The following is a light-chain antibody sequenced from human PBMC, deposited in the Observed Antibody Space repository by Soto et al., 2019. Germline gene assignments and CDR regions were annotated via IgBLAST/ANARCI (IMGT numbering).Light chain of an antibody. Sequence: QSALTQPPSVSGSPGQSVTISCTGTSSDVGYYNRVSWYQQAPGTAPKLMVYEVSNRPPGVPDRFSGSKSGNTASLTISGLQAEDEADYHCSSYTGRSTLVIFGGGTKLTVL. CDR3: SSYTGRSTLVI. CDR2: EVS. J-gene: IGLJ2*01. CDR1: SSDVGYYNR. V-gene: IGLV2-18*02.